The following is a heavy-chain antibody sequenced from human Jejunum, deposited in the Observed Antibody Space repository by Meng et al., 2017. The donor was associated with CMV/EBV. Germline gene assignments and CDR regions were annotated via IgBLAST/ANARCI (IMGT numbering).Heavy chain of an antibody. V-gene: IGHV3-21*01. J-gene: IGHJ4*02. CDR1: SFSSYS. CDR3: ARDTAIDPAMAGAFDY. CDR2: ITPIGSYI. D-gene: IGHD5-18*01. Sequence: SFSSYSMNWVRQAPGKGLEWVSSITPIGSYIYYANSVKGRFTISRDNAKNSLFLQMDSLRAEDTAVYYCARDTAIDPAMAGAFDYWGQGTLVTVSS.